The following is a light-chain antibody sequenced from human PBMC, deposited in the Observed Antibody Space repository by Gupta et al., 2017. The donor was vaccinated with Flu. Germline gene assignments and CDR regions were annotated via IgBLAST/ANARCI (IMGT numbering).Light chain of an antibody. V-gene: IGLV2-8*01. CDR2: EVS. J-gene: IGLJ3*02. Sequence: QSALTHPPSASRSPGQSVTISCTRTSSDVGGYNYVSWYQQHPGKAPKLMIYEVSKRPSGVPDRFSGSKSGNTASLTVSGPQAEDEADYYCSSYAGSNNLGVFGGGTKLTVL. CDR1: SSDVGGYNY. CDR3: SSYAGSNNLGV.